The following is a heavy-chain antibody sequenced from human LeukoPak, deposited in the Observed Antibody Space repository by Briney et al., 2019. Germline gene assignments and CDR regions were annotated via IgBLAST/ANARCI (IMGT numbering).Heavy chain of an antibody. CDR3: ARGGSGYYPSNLDY. J-gene: IGHJ4*02. CDR2: IYYSGST. D-gene: IGHD3-22*01. CDR1: GGSLSSYY. V-gene: IGHV4-59*01. Sequence: SETLSPTCTVSGGSLSSYYWSWIRQPPGKGLEWIGYIYYSGSTNYNPSLKSRVTISVDTSKNQFSLKLSSVTAADTAVYYCARGGSGYYPSNLDYWGQGTLVTVSS.